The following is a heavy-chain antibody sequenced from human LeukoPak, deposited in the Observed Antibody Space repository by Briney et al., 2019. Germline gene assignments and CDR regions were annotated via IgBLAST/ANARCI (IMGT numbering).Heavy chain of an antibody. CDR2: IGTAGDT. Sequence: GGSLRLSCAASGFTFSSYDMHWVRHATGKGLEWVSAIGTAGDTYYPGSVKGRFTISRENAKNSLYLQMNSLRAGDTAVYYCARSPTTEGGGPQYYFDYWGQGTLVTVSS. CDR1: GFTFSSYD. J-gene: IGHJ4*02. CDR3: ARSPTTEGGGPQYYFDY. V-gene: IGHV3-13*01. D-gene: IGHD2-15*01.